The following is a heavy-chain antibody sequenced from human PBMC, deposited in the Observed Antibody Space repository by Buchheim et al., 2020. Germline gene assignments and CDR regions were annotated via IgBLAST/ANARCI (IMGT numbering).Heavy chain of an antibody. V-gene: IGHV4-59*01. Sequence: QVQLQESGPGLVKPSETLSLTCTVSGGSISSYYWSWIRQPPGKGLEWIGYIYYSGSTNYNPSLKSGDTKYIDTSKNQFSLTLSSVTAADTAVYYCARDPTRYYGMDVWGQGTT. CDR1: GGSISSYY. CDR3: ARDPTRYYGMDV. CDR2: IYYSGST. J-gene: IGHJ6*02.